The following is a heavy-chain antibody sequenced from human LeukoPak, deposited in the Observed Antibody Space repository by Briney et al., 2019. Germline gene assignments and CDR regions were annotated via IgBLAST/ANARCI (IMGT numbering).Heavy chain of an antibody. D-gene: IGHD1-1*01. CDR2: IYYSGSS. CDR3: VRGSTGAFDP. CDR1: GDSISNHY. V-gene: IGHV4-59*11. Sequence: SETLSLTCTVSGDSISNHYWSWIRQSPGKGLEWIGYIYYSGSSNYNPSLKSRVTMSVDTSKNQFSLKLSSVTAADTAVYYCVRGSTGAFDPWGQGTLVTVSS. J-gene: IGHJ5*02.